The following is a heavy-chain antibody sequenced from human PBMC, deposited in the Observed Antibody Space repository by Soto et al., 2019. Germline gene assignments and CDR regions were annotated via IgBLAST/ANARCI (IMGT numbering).Heavy chain of an antibody. J-gene: IGHJ4*02. Sequence: GGSLRLSCAASGFTFSSYAMHWVRQAPGKGLEWVAVISYDGSNKYYADSVKGRFTISRDNSKNTLYLQMNSLRAEDTAVYYCARDVRLGERLYYFAYWGQGTLVTVSS. CDR1: GFTFSSYA. CDR2: ISYDGSNK. V-gene: IGHV3-30-3*01. D-gene: IGHD3-10*01. CDR3: ARDVRLGERLYYFAY.